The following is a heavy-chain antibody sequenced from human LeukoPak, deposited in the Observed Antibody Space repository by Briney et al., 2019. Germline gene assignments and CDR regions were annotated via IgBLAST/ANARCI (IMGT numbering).Heavy chain of an antibody. CDR3: ARDGIRGIAAAGTTWFDP. J-gene: IGHJ5*02. V-gene: IGHV1-69*01. CDR1: GGNFSGYA. CDR2: IIPIFGTA. Sequence: GASVKVSCKASGGNFSGYAISWVRQAPGQGLEWMGGIIPIFGTANYAQKFQGRVTITADESTSTAYMELSSLRSEDTAVYYCARDGIRGIAAAGTTWFDPWGRGTLVTVSS. D-gene: IGHD6-13*01.